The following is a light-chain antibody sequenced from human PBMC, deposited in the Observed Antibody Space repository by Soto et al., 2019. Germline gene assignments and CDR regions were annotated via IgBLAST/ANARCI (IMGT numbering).Light chain of an antibody. Sequence: AIQLTQSPSSLSASVGDRVTITCRASQGISSALAWYQQNPGKAPTLLIYDASTLESGVPSRFSGSGSGTDFTLTICSLQPEDFATYYCQQFSGYPFTFGPGTKVDIK. V-gene: IGKV1-13*02. J-gene: IGKJ3*01. CDR2: DAS. CDR1: QGISSA. CDR3: QQFSGYPFT.